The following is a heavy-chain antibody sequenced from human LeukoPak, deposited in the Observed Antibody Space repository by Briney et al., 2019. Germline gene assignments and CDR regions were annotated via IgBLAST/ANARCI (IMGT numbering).Heavy chain of an antibody. Sequence: PGGSLRLSCAASGFTVSSNYMSWVRQAPGKGPEWVSVIYRGGTTYYADSVRGRFTISRDDSKNTLYLQMNSLRAEDTAVYYCARVGTAESDAFDIWGQGTMVTVSS. CDR3: ARVGTAESDAFDI. V-gene: IGHV3-53*01. D-gene: IGHD1-1*01. CDR1: GFTVSSNY. CDR2: IYRGGTT. J-gene: IGHJ3*02.